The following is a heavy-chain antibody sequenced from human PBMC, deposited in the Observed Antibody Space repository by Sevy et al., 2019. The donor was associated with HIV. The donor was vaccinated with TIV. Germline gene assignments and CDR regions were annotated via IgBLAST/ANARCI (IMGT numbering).Heavy chain of an antibody. D-gene: IGHD2-2*01. J-gene: IGHJ4*02. V-gene: IGHV3-11*06. CDR1: GFTFSDYY. CDR2: ISSSSSYT. CDR3: ARGPQKPAYYFDY. Sequence: GGSLRRSCAASGFTFSDYYMSWIRQAPGKGLEWVSYISSSSSYTNYADSVKGRFIISRDNAKNSLYLQMNSLRAEDTAVYYCARGPQKPAYYFDYWGQGTLVTVSS.